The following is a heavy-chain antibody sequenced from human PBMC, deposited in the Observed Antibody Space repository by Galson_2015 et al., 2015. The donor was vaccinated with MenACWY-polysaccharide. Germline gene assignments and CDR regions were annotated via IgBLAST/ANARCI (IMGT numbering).Heavy chain of an antibody. D-gene: IGHD3-10*01. CDR1: GFNFNNHG. V-gene: IGHV3-33*01. J-gene: IGHJ4*02. CDR2: IWYDGSKE. Sequence: SLRLSCAASGFNFNNHGMHWVRQAPGKGLEWVALIWYDGSKEYYAGSVKGRFTISKDNSKNTVYLQMNSLRAEDTAVYYCARARRGITVDDWGQGTLVTVSS. CDR3: ARARRGITVDD.